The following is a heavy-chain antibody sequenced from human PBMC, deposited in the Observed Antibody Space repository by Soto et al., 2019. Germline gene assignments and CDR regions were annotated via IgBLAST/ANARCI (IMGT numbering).Heavy chain of an antibody. CDR3: ARLTYVVNWGRVINWFSP. V-gene: IGHV4-39*01. Sequence: QLHLPESGQGLVKPSETRSLTCPVSGGSISSSSYYWGWIRQPPWKGLEWIGSICYSGSTYYNPSLKRQVTLSVDTSNTPFSRRLSSVTAADTAVYCLARLTYVVNWGRVINWFSPWRQGALLTVSS. D-gene: IGHD2-2*01. J-gene: IGHJ5*02. CDR1: GGSISSSSYY. CDR2: ICYSGST.